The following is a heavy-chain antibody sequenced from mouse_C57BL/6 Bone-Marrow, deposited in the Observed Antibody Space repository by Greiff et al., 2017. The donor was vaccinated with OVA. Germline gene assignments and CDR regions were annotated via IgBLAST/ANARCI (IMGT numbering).Heavy chain of an antibody. D-gene: IGHD2-3*01. V-gene: IGHV5-9*01. Sequence: EVKLVESGGGLVKPGGSLKLSCAASGFTFSSYTMSWVRQTPEKRLEWVATISGGGGNTYYPDSVKGRFTISRDNAKNTLYLQMSSLRSEDTALYYCARHLYDPFAYWGQGTLVTVSA. J-gene: IGHJ3*01. CDR2: ISGGGGNT. CDR3: ARHLYDPFAY. CDR1: GFTFSSYT.